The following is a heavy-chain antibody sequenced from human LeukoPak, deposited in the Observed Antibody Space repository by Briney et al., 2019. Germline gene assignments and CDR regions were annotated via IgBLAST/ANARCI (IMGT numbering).Heavy chain of an antibody. V-gene: IGHV3-23*01. J-gene: IGHJ6*02. CDR1: GFTFSTYA. CDR3: AKKGSSGWSHGMDV. CDR2: ITGSGGDT. D-gene: IGHD6-19*01. Sequence: GRSLRLSCAASGFTFSTYAMNWVRQAPGKGLEWLSAITGSGGDTYYADSVKGRFTISRDNSKNTLYLQMNSLRAEDTAVYYCAKKGSSGWSHGMDVWGQGTTVTVSS.